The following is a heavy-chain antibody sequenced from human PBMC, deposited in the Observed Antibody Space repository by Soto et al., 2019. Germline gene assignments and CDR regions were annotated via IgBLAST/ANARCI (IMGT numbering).Heavy chain of an antibody. V-gene: IGHV1-69*08. Sequence: QVQLVQSGAEVKKPGSSVKVSCKASGGTFSPYTINWVRQAPGQGLEWMGRIIPFHGVTNYAQKFQARDTITADKSTSTAYMELSGLRFEDTAMYYCTRDWEITVSTWSFGGFWGRGTLATVSS. CDR2: IIPFHGVT. D-gene: IGHD3-10*01. J-gene: IGHJ4*02. CDR1: GGTFSPYT. CDR3: TRDWEITVSTWSFGGF.